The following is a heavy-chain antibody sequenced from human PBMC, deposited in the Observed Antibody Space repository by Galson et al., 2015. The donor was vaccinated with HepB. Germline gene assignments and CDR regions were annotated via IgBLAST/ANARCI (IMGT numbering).Heavy chain of an antibody. Sequence: SLRLSCAVSGLTFSSYAMRWVRQAPGKGLEWVSVISASGGATSYADSVKGRFVISRDNSKNRLFLQMNSLRADDTAIYYCAGGPSVTIRRSFYMDVWGKGTTVTVSS. V-gene: IGHV3-23*01. CDR3: AGGPSVTIRRSFYMDV. CDR2: ISASGGAT. J-gene: IGHJ6*03. CDR1: GLTFSSYA. D-gene: IGHD4-17*01.